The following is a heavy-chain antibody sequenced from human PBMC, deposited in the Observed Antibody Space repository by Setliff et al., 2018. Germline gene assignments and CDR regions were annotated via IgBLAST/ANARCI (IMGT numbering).Heavy chain of an antibody. D-gene: IGHD3-3*01. Sequence: PSETLSLTCAVYGGSFNVYFWSWIRQPPGKGLEWIGEISHSGSTNYDPSLEGRISISVDTSKRQFSLKLSSVTAADTAVYYCRFWSHDYHNDYWGQGTLVTVSS. CDR1: GGSFNVYF. J-gene: IGHJ4*02. CDR2: ISHSGST. V-gene: IGHV4-34*01. CDR3: RFWSHDYHNDY.